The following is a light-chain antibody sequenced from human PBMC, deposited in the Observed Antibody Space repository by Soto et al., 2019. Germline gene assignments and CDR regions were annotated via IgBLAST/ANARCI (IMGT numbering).Light chain of an antibody. J-gene: IGKJ1*01. Sequence: LQMTQSPSTLSASVGDRVTITCRASQSISSWLAWYQQKPGKAPKLLIYDASSLESGVPSRFSGSGSGTEFTLTISSLQPDDFATYYCQQYNSYWWTFGQGTKV. CDR1: QSISSW. CDR2: DAS. CDR3: QQYNSYWWT. V-gene: IGKV1-5*01.